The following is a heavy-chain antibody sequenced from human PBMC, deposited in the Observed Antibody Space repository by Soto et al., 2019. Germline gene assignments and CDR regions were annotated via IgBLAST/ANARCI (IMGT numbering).Heavy chain of an antibody. CDR2: ISSSSSTI. V-gene: IGHV3-48*02. J-gene: IGHJ6*02. Sequence: PVGSLRLSCAASGFTFSSYSMNWVRQAPGKGLEWVSYISSSSSTIYYADSVKGRFTISRDNAKNSLYLQMNSLRDEDTAVYYCARGSRYCSSTSCYTGMDVWGQGTTVTVSS. CDR1: GFTFSSYS. CDR3: ARGSRYCSSTSCYTGMDV. D-gene: IGHD2-2*02.